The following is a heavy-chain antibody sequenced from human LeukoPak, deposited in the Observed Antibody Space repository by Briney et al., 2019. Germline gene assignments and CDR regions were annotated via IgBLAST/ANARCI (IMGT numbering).Heavy chain of an antibody. Sequence: SETLSLTCTVSGGSISTYYWTWIRQPPGKGLEWIGYMYHGGGTNYNPSRKSRVTISGDTSKNQFSLKLSSVTAADTAVYYCARDVGSPYCSGGSCPLGYWGQGILVTVSS. J-gene: IGHJ4*02. V-gene: IGHV4-59*01. CDR3: ARDVGSPYCSGGSCPLGY. CDR1: GGSISTYY. CDR2: MYHGGGT. D-gene: IGHD2-15*01.